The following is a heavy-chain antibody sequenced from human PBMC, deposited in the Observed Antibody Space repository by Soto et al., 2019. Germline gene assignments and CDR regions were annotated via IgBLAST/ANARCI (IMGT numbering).Heavy chain of an antibody. CDR3: ASPKIAFYNWFDP. V-gene: IGHV4-39*01. CDR1: GGSISSSSYY. CDR2: IYYSGST. Sequence: SETLSLTCTVSGGSISSSSYYWCWILQPPGKGLEWIGSIYYSGSTYYNPSLKSRVTIFVDTSKNQFSLKLSSVTAADTAVYYCASPKIAFYNWFDPWSQGTLVTVS. J-gene: IGHJ5*02. D-gene: IGHD3-3*02.